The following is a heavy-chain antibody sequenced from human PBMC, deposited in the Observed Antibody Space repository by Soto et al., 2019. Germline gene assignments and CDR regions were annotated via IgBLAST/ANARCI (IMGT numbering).Heavy chain of an antibody. J-gene: IGHJ4*02. D-gene: IGHD1-1*01. CDR3: AKVSTGPNFDY. V-gene: IGHV3-21*04. CDR1: GFTFSSYN. Sequence: GGSMRLSCAASGFTFSSYNMNWVRQAPGKGLEWVSSISSSSSYIYYADSVKGRFTISRDNSKNTLYLQMNSLRAEDTAVYYCAKVSTGPNFDYWGQGTLVTVSS. CDR2: ISSSSSYI.